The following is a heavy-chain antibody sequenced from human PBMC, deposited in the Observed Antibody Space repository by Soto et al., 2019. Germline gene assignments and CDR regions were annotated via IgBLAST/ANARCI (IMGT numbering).Heavy chain of an antibody. Sequence: SETLSLTCTVSGASISSSSFYWGWIRQPPWKGLESIANIYYDGSTYYNPSLKSRVTVSVDTSKTQFSLKLSFVTAADADVYSCARAWGGVPDYWGQGTLVTVSS. J-gene: IGHJ4*02. CDR2: IYYDGST. CDR1: GASISSSSFY. D-gene: IGHD3-16*01. CDR3: ARAWGGVPDY. V-gene: IGHV4-39*07.